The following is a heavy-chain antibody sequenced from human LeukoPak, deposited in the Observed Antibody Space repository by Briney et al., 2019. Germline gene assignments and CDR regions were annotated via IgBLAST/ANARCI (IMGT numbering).Heavy chain of an antibody. CDR2: ISSRGSTI. V-gene: IGHV3-48*03. J-gene: IGHJ5*02. CDR1: GFTFSSYE. Sequence: GGSLRLSCAASGFTFSSYEMNWVRQAPGKGLEWVSYISSRGSTIYYADSVKGRFTISRDNAKNSLYLQMNSLRAEDTAVYYCASPPGYCSSTSCPTPPWGQGTLVTVSS. D-gene: IGHD2-2*01. CDR3: ASPPGYCSSTSCPTPP.